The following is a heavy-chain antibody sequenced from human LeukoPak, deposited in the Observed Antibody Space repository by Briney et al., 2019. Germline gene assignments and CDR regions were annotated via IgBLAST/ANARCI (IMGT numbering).Heavy chain of an antibody. CDR2: IKEDGTEK. CDR1: GFTFSTRW. Sequence: GGPLRLSCAASGFTFSTRWMTWVRQAPGKGLEWVANIKEDGTEKYYVDSVKGRFTISRDNAKNSVYLQMNSLGAEDTAVYFCVSTPNPNYLDYWGQGALVTVSS. V-gene: IGHV3-7*01. CDR3: VSTPNPNYLDY. J-gene: IGHJ4*02.